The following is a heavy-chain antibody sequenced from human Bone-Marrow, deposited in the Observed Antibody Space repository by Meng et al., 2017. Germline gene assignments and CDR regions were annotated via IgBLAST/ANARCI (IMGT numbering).Heavy chain of an antibody. CDR1: GFTFSSYS. CDR2: ISSSSYI. J-gene: IGHJ5*02. V-gene: IGHV3-21*01. Sequence: GGSLRLSCAASGFTFSSYSMNWVRQAPGKGLEWVSSISSSSYIYYADSVKGRFTISRDNAKNSLYLQMNSLRAEDTAVYYCARDRSTTPYYDREGGILSWGQGTLVTVSS. CDR3: ARDRSTTPYYDREGGILS. D-gene: IGHD3-22*01.